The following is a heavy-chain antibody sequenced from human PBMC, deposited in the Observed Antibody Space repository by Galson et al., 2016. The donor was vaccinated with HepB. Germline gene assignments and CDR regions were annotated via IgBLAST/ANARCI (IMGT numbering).Heavy chain of an antibody. Sequence: SLRLSCAASGFSFSSYAMSWVRQAPGKGLEWVSGITSGGTTYYADSVKGRFTISRDNSKNILYLQMKSLRDEDTAVYYCAKRPCSDGWHYGMDVWGQGTTVTVSS. J-gene: IGHJ6*02. CDR1: GFSFSSYA. CDR3: AKRPCSDGWHYGMDV. V-gene: IGHV3-23*01. D-gene: IGHD6-25*01. CDR2: ITSGGTT.